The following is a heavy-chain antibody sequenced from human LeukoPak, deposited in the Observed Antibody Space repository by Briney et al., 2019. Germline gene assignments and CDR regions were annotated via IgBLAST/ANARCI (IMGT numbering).Heavy chain of an antibody. V-gene: IGHV3-30-3*01. J-gene: IGHJ4*02. CDR1: ESTFRNFA. D-gene: IGHD3-22*01. CDR2: ISFDGVTT. CDR3: AKDLTMIVVGTFNY. Sequence: GGSLRLSCAASESTFRNFAMHWVRQTPDKGLEWVALISFDGVTTYYADSVRGRFTISRDNSKNTLFLQMNSLRGEDTAVYYCAKDLTMIVVGTFNYWGQGTLVTVSS.